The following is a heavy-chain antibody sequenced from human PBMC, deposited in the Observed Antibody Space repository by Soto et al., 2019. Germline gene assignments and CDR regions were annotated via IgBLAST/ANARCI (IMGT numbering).Heavy chain of an antibody. CDR1: GFTFSRYG. Sequence: LRLSCAASGFTFSRYGMHWVRQAPGKGLEWVAVISSDGSVKFYADSVKGRFTISRDNSKSTLYLQMDSLRVEDTAAYYCTGEVASGYWGQGTLVTVSS. CDR2: ISSDGSVK. J-gene: IGHJ4*02. CDR3: TGEVASGY. V-gene: IGHV3-30*03. D-gene: IGHD2-8*02.